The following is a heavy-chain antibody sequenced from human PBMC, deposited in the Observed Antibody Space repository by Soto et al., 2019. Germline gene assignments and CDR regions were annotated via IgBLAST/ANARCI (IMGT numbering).Heavy chain of an antibody. D-gene: IGHD3-3*01. CDR3: GRLALRFHGAFDI. CDR2: INHSGST. CDR1: GGSFSGYY. J-gene: IGHJ3*02. V-gene: IGHV4-34*01. Sequence: QVQLQQWGAGLLKPSETLSLTCAVYGGSFSGYYWSWIRQPQGKGLEWIGEINHSGSTNYNPSLKSRVTISVDTSKNQFSLKLSAVTAADTAVYYCGRLALRFHGAFDIWGQGTMVTVSS.